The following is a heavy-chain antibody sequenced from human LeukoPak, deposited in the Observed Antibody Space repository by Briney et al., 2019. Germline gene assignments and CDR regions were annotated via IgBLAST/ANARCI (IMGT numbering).Heavy chain of an antibody. CDR1: GFTFSSYG. CDR2: ISGSGGST. D-gene: IGHD2-15*01. Sequence: PGGSLRLSCAASGFTFSSYGMSWVRQAPGKGLEWVSAISGSGGSTYYADSVKGRFTISRHNSKNTLYLQMNSLRAEDTAVYYCAKGVGYCSGGSCYPVGWFDPWGQGTLVTVSS. CDR3: AKGVGYCSGGSCYPVGWFDP. J-gene: IGHJ5*02. V-gene: IGHV3-23*01.